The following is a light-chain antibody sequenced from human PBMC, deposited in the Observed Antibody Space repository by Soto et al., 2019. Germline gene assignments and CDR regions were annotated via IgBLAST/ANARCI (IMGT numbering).Light chain of an antibody. J-gene: IGKJ1*01. Sequence: EIVLTQSPGTLSLSPGERATLSCRASQNVNSNHIAWYQQKPGQAPRLLIYGPSSRATGIPERFSGSGSGTDFTLTISRLEPEDFAVYFCHQFGSSTQTFGHGTKVDIK. CDR1: QNVNSNH. V-gene: IGKV3-20*01. CDR2: GPS. CDR3: HQFGSSTQT.